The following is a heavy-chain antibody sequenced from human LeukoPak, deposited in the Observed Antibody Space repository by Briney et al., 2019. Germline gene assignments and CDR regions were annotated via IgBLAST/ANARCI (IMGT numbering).Heavy chain of an antibody. CDR3: ARVAGGGYCSSTSCYMRGWFDP. Sequence: GASVKVSCKASRGTFSSYAISWVRQAPGQGLEWMGGIIPIFGKANYAQKFQGRVTITADESTSTAYMELSSLRSEDTAVYYCARVAGGGYCSSTSCYMRGWFDPWGQGTLVTVSS. V-gene: IGHV1-69*13. CDR2: IIPIFGKA. CDR1: RGTFSSYA. D-gene: IGHD2-2*02. J-gene: IGHJ5*02.